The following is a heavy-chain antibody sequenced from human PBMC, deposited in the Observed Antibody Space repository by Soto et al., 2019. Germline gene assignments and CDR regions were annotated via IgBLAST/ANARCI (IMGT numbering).Heavy chain of an antibody. Sequence: PGGSLRLSCAASGFTFSSYGMHWVRQAPGKGLEWVSAISGSGGSTYYADSVKGRFTISRDNSKNTLYLQMNSLRAEDTAVYYCAKLELGPLYYFDYWGQGTLVTVSS. J-gene: IGHJ4*02. CDR3: AKLELGPLYYFDY. CDR2: ISGSGGST. CDR1: GFTFSSYG. V-gene: IGHV3-23*01. D-gene: IGHD1-26*01.